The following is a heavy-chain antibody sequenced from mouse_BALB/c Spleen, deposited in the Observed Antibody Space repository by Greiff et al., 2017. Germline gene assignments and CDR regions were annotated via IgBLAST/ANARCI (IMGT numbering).Heavy chain of an antibody. V-gene: IGHV5-17*02. J-gene: IGHJ2*01. Sequence: EVQVVESGGGLVQPGGSRKLSCAASGFTFSSFGMHWVRQAPEKGLEWVAYISSGSSTIYYADTVKGRFTISRDNPKNTLFLQMTSLRSEDTAMYYCARSITTVVAPFDYWGQGTTLTGSS. CDR3: ARSITTVVAPFDY. CDR1: GFTFSSFG. CDR2: ISSGSSTI. D-gene: IGHD1-1*01.